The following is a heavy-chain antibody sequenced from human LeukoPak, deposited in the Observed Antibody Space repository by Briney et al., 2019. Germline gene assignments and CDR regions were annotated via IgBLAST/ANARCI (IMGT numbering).Heavy chain of an antibody. J-gene: IGHJ2*01. CDR2: IYSGGST. Sequence: PGGSLRLCCAASGFTVSSNYMSWVRQAPGKGLGRVSVIYSGGSTYYADSVKGRFTISRDNSKNTLYLQMNSLRAEDTAVYYCATARIAAARYFDLWGRGTLVTVSS. D-gene: IGHD6-13*01. V-gene: IGHV3-53*01. CDR1: GFTVSSNY. CDR3: ATARIAAARYFDL.